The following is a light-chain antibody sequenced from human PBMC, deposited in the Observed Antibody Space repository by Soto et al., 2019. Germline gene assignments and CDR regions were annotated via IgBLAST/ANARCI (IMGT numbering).Light chain of an antibody. V-gene: IGKV1D-12*01. CDR2: ATS. Sequence: IKMNQSPSSVSASVGDTVTITCRASQGIYSRLAWYQQKPGKAPELLIYATSTLQNGVPSRFSGSGFGTDFTLSISSLQPEDSASYFCQQTDDFPLTFGGGTKVDIK. CDR3: QQTDDFPLT. J-gene: IGKJ4*01. CDR1: QGIYSR.